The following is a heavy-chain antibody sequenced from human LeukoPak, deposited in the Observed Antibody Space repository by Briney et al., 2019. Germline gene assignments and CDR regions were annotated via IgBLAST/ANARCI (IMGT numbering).Heavy chain of an antibody. J-gene: IGHJ5*02. CDR2: IYTTGST. V-gene: IGHV4-4*07. Sequence: PSETLSLTCTVSGGSISSYYWSWIRQPAGKGLEWIGRIYTTGSTNYNPSLESRVTMSVDTSKNQFSLKLSSVTAADTAVYYCARDPSSGWWFDPWGQGTLVTVSS. CDR3: ARDPSSGWWFDP. CDR1: GGSISSYY. D-gene: IGHD6-19*01.